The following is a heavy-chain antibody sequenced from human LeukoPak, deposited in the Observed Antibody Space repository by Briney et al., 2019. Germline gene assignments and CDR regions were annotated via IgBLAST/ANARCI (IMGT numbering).Heavy chain of an antibody. CDR1: GFTFSNYA. V-gene: IGHV3-23*01. Sequence: PGGSLRLSCAASGFTFSNYAMSWVRQAPGKGLEWVSAISGSGGNTYYADSVKGRFTISRGNSKNTVFLQMKNPRAEDTAVYYCASNKEVFYDSSGGYWGQGTLVTVSS. J-gene: IGHJ4*02. D-gene: IGHD3-22*01. CDR2: ISGSGGNT. CDR3: ASNKEVFYDSSGGY.